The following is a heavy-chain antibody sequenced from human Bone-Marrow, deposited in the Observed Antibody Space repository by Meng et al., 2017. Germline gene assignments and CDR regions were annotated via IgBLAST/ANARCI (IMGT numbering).Heavy chain of an antibody. CDR2: ISDTGDNT. CDR3: ANPWGAGWYFDL. Sequence: GGSLRLSCAASGFTFSSHAMNWVRQAPGKGLEWVSGISDTGDNTYYLDSVRGRFTISRDNSKNMLYLQMNSLRAEDTAVYFCANPWGAGWYFDLWGRGTRVTVSS. CDR1: GFTFSSHA. J-gene: IGHJ2*01. D-gene: IGHD7-27*01. V-gene: IGHV3-23*01.